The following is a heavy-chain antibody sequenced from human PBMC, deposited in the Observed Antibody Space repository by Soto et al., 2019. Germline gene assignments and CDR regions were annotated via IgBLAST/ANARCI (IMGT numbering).Heavy chain of an antibody. V-gene: IGHV4-4*02. CDR1: GGSFTSNNW. Sequence: QVQLQESGPGLVKPSGTLSLTCAVSGGSFTSNNWWTWVRQPPGQGLEWIGEIYRTGSTNYNPSLRIRVTISLDTSENQYSLKVTLLTAADTAVYYCGSRDPGTSVDYWGKGTLVTVSS. D-gene: IGHD1-7*01. CDR3: GSRDPGTSVDY. J-gene: IGHJ4*02. CDR2: IYRTGST.